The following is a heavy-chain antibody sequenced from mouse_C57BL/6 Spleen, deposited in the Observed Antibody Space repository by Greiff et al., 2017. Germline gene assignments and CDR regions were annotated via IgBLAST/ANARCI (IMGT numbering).Heavy chain of an antibody. CDR2: IHPNSGST. V-gene: IGHV1-64*01. CDR3: ARSQGSYSNYLDY. D-gene: IGHD2-5*01. CDR1: GYTFTSYW. Sequence: VQLQQPGAELVKPGASVKLSCKASGYTFTSYWMHWVKQRPGQGLEWIGMIHPNSGSTNYNEKFKSKATLTVDKSSSTAYMQLSSLTSEDSAVYYCARSQGSYSNYLDYWGQGTTLTVSS. J-gene: IGHJ2*01.